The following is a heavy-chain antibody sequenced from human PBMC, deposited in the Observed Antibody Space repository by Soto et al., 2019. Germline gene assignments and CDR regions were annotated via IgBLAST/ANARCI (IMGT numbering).Heavy chain of an antibody. Sequence: EVQLVESGGGLVKPGGSLRLSCAASGFTFSSYSMNWVRQAPGKGLEWVSSISSSSSYIYYADSVKGRFTISRDNAKNSLDLQMNSLRAEDTAVYYCARDSGEKPPYSGSYAQHHHSYYFDYWGQGTLVTVSS. J-gene: IGHJ4*02. CDR3: ARDSGEKPPYSGSYAQHHHSYYFDY. D-gene: IGHD1-26*01. CDR1: GFTFSSYS. V-gene: IGHV3-21*01. CDR2: ISSSSSYI.